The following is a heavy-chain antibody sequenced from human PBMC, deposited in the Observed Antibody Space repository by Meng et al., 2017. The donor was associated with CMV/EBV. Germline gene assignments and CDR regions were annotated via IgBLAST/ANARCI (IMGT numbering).Heavy chain of an antibody. CDR3: ARDSAEKGVSDAFDI. V-gene: IGHV1-46*01. CDR1: GYTFTSYY. J-gene: IGHJ3*02. CDR2: INPSGGST. Sequence: ASVKVSCKASGYTFTSYYMHWVRQAPGQGLEWMGIINPSGGSTSYAQKFQGRVTMTRDTSTSTVYMELSSLRSEDTAVYYCARDSAEKGVSDAFDIWGQGTMVTVSS.